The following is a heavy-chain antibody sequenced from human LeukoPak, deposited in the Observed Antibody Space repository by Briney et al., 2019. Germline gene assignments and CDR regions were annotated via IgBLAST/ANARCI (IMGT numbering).Heavy chain of an antibody. Sequence: ASVKVSCKASGYTFTGYYMHWVRQAPGQGLEWMGWINPNSGGTNYAQKFQGRVTMTRDTSISTAYMELSRLRSDDTAVCYCARVLDPYDFWSGFNWFDPWGQGTLVTVSS. V-gene: IGHV1-2*02. CDR2: INPNSGGT. CDR3: ARVLDPYDFWSGFNWFDP. D-gene: IGHD3-3*01. CDR1: GYTFTGYY. J-gene: IGHJ5*02.